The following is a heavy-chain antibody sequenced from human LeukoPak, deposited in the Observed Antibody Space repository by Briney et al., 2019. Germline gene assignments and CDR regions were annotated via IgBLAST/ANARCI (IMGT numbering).Heavy chain of an antibody. CDR3: AKDYGYYYDSSGYVNWFDP. V-gene: IGHV3-23*01. CDR1: GFTFSSYG. D-gene: IGHD3-22*01. CDR2: ISGSGGST. Sequence: GGTLRLSCAASGFTFSSYGMSWVRQAPGKGLEWVSAISGSGGSTYYADSVKGRFTISRDNSKSTLYLQMSSLRAEDTAVYYCAKDYGYYYDSSGYVNWFDPWGQGTLVTVSS. J-gene: IGHJ5*02.